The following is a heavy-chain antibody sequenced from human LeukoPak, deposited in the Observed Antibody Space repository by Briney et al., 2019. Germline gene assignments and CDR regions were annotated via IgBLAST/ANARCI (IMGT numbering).Heavy chain of an antibody. D-gene: IGHD6-6*01. V-gene: IGHV1-3*01. CDR2: INAGNGNT. CDR1: GYTFTSYA. J-gene: IGHJ6*02. Sequence: GASVKVSCTASGYTFTSYAMHWVRQAPGQRLEWMGWINAGNGNTKYSQKFQGRVTITRDTSASTAYMELSSLRSEDTAVYYCARPYSSSTSYYGMDVWGQGTTVTVSS. CDR3: ARPYSSSTSYYGMDV.